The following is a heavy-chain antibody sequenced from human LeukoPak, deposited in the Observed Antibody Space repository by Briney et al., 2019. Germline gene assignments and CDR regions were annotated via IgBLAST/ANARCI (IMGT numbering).Heavy chain of an antibody. Sequence: GASFKVSCKASGYTFTGYGISWVRQAPGQGLEWMGWFSANNGNTNYAQTLQGRVTMTTDTSTSTAYMELRTLRSDDTAVYYCARGPPSTIQLWQASCDYWGQGTLVTVSS. V-gene: IGHV1-18*01. J-gene: IGHJ4*02. CDR3: ARGPPSTIQLWQASCDY. CDR2: FSANNGNT. D-gene: IGHD5-18*01. CDR1: GYTFTGYG.